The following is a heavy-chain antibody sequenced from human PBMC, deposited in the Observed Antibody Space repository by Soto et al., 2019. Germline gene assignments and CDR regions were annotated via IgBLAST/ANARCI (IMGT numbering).Heavy chain of an antibody. Sequence: QVQLVESGGGLVKPGGSLRLSCVASGFTFSDYYMSWFRQAPGKGLEWVSYISSGGSVKYSADSMKGRFTISRDNAKNSLYLQVNSLRAEDTAVYYCAREPRDDYMISGGFDYWGQGTLVTVSS. V-gene: IGHV3-11*01. CDR2: ISSGGSVK. CDR1: GFTFSDYY. D-gene: IGHD4-4*01. J-gene: IGHJ4*02. CDR3: AREPRDDYMISGGFDY.